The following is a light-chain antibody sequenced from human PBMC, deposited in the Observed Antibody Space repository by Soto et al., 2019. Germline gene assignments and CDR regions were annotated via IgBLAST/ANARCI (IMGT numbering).Light chain of an antibody. V-gene: IGLV2-14*03. CDR2: DVN. Sequence: QSALTQPASVSGSPGQSITISCTGASTDVDGYDYVSWYQQHPGQAPILMIYDVNNRPSGVSYCFSGSKSGDTASLTISGLQAEDDADYYCSSYTRSAPFYVFGTGTKVTVL. CDR3: SSYTRSAPFYV. J-gene: IGLJ1*01. CDR1: STDVDGYDY.